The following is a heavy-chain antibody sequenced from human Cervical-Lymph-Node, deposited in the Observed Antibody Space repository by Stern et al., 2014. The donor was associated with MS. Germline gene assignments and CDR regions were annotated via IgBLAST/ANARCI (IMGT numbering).Heavy chain of an antibody. Sequence: VQLVESGAEVKKPGASVKVSCKASGYLFSSDDIHWVRQASGQGLEWMAWINPDSGDTGYAQKFQGRVTLTRDTSINTAYMEMTSLTSDDTAIYYCTKAWESWGQGTLITVSS. CDR3: TKAWES. V-gene: IGHV1-8*01. CDR1: GYLFSSDD. D-gene: IGHD1-26*01. CDR2: INPDSGDT. J-gene: IGHJ5*02.